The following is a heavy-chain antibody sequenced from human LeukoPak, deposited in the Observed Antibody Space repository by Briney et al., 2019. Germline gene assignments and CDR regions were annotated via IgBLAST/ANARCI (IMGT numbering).Heavy chain of an antibody. CDR1: GFTFSSYA. CDR3: AKGDSGSYPNWFDP. CDR2: ISYDGSNK. D-gene: IGHD1-26*01. J-gene: IGHJ5*02. V-gene: IGHV3-30-3*02. Sequence: PGGSLRLSCAASGFTFSSYAMHWVRQAPGKGLEWVAVISYDGSNKYYADSVKGRFTISRDNSKNTLYLQMNSLRAEDTAVYYCAKGDSGSYPNWFDPWGQGTLVTVSS.